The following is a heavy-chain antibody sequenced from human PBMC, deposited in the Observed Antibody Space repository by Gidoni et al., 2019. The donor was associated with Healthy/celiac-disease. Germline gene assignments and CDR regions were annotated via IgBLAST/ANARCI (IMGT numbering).Heavy chain of an antibody. D-gene: IGHD5-12*01. V-gene: IGHV4-59*01. Sequence: QVQLQESGPGLVKPSETLSLTCTVSGGSISSYYWSWIRQPPGKGLEWIGYIYYSGSTNYNPSLKSRVTISVDTSKNQFSLKLSSVTAADTAVYYCARWLQSGSFDYWGQGTLVTVSS. CDR2: IYYSGST. J-gene: IGHJ4*02. CDR1: GGSISSYY. CDR3: ARWLQSGSFDY.